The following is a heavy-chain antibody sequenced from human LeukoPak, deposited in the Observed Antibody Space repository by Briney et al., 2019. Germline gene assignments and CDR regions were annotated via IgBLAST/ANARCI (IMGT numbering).Heavy chain of an antibody. V-gene: IGHV3-33*01. D-gene: IGHD5-12*01. Sequence: PGRSLRLSCAASGFTFSGYGMHWVRQAPGKGLEWVAVIWYDGSNKYYADSVKGRFTISRDNAKNSLYLQMNSLRGEDTAVYYCARDDSGFDLGALDYYYGMDVWGQGTTVTVSS. CDR3: ARDDSGFDLGALDYYYGMDV. J-gene: IGHJ6*02. CDR1: GFTFSGYG. CDR2: IWYDGSNK.